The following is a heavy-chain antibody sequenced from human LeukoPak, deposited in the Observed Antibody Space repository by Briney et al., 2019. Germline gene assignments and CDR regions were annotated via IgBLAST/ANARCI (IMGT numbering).Heavy chain of an antibody. CDR3: ARDGSYSSSWYLSGWFDP. CDR2: IYYSRST. Sequence: SETLSLTCTVSGGSISSYYWSWIRQPPGKGLEWIGYIYYSRSTNYNPSLKSRVTISVDTSKNQFSLKLSSVTAADTAVYYCARDGSYSSSWYLSGWFDPWGQGTLVTVSS. V-gene: IGHV4-59*01. J-gene: IGHJ5*02. D-gene: IGHD6-13*01. CDR1: GGSISSYY.